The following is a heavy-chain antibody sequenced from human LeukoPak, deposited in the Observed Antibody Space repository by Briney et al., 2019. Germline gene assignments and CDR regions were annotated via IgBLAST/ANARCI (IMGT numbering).Heavy chain of an antibody. CDR2: IYYSGTT. Sequence: SETLSLTCPVSGGSISSSSYYWGWIRQPPGKGLEWIGSIYYSGTTYYNPSLKSRVTISVDTSKNQFSLKLSSVTAADTAVYYCARLTMVQGVIITDYFDYWGQGTLVTVSS. J-gene: IGHJ4*02. V-gene: IGHV4-39*01. CDR1: GGSISSSSYY. CDR3: ARLTMVQGVIITDYFDY. D-gene: IGHD3-10*01.